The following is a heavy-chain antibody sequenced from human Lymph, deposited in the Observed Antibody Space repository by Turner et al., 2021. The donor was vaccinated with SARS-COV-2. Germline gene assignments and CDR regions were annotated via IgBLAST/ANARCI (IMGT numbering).Heavy chain of an antibody. D-gene: IGHD2-8*01. J-gene: IGHJ4*02. Sequence: QVQLQESGPGLLKPSQTLSLPCTLSGGSIISGDYYWGWFRQPPGKGLEWIGYIYDSGSTFNNPAIKSRVTITVDTSKNQFSLKLSSVTAADTAVYYGARVVVLRRAYFDYWGQGTLVTVSS. V-gene: IGHV4-30-4*01. CDR2: IYDSGST. CDR1: GGSIISGDYY. CDR3: ARVVVLRRAYFDY.